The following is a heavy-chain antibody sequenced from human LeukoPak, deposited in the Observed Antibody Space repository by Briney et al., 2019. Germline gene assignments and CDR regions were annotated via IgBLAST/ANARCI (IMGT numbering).Heavy chain of an antibody. J-gene: IGHJ4*02. D-gene: IGHD6-13*01. CDR1: GYTFTSYD. Sequence: GASVKVSCKATGYTFTSYDINGVRQATGQGLEWMGWMNPNSGNTGYAQKFQGRVTMTRNTSISTAYMELSSLRSEDTAVYYCAIKGKRGSGWFPFDYWGQGTLVTVSS. CDR2: MNPNSGNT. CDR3: AIKGKRGSGWFPFDY. V-gene: IGHV1-8*01.